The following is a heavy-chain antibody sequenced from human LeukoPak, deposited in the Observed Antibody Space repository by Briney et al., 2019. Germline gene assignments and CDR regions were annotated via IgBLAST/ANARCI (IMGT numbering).Heavy chain of an antibody. CDR2: ISSSGSTI. V-gene: IGHV3-11*01. D-gene: IGHD3-3*01. Sequence: PGGSLRLSCAASGFTFSDYYTSWIRQAPGKGLEWVSYISSSGSTIYYADSVKGRFTISRDNAKNSLYLQMNSLRAEDTAVYYCASTTIFGVADFDYWGQGTLVTVSS. CDR3: ASTTIFGVADFDY. CDR1: GFTFSDYY. J-gene: IGHJ4*02.